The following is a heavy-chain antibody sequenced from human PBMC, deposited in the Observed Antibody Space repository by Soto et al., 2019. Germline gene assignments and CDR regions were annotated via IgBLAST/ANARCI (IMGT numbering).Heavy chain of an antibody. D-gene: IGHD6-13*01. CDR2: INSDGSST. Sequence: EVQLVESGGGLVQPGGSLRLSCAASGFTFSSYWMHWVRQAPGKGLVWVSRINSDGSSTSYADSVKGRFTISRDNAKNTLYLQMNSLRDEDTAVYYCARERGKAAAVHFDYWGQGTLVTVSS. CDR1: GFTFSSYW. J-gene: IGHJ4*02. V-gene: IGHV3-74*01. CDR3: ARERGKAAAVHFDY.